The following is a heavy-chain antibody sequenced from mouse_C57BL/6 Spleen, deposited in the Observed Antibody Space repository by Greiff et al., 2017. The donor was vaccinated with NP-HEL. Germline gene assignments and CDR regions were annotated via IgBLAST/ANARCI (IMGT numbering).Heavy chain of an antibody. CDR2: ISSGSSTI. J-gene: IGHJ4*01. CDR3: ARGDDGYLYAMDY. D-gene: IGHD2-3*01. CDR1: GFTFSDYG. Sequence: EVKLVESGGGLVKPGGSLKLSCAASGFTFSDYGMHWVRQAPEKGLEWVAYISSGSSTIYYADTVKGRFTISRDNAKNTLFLQMTSLRSEDTAMYYCARGDDGYLYAMDYWGQGTSVTVSS. V-gene: IGHV5-17*01.